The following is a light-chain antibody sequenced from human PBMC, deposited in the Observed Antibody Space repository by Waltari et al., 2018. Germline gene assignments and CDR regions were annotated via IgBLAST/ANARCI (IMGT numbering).Light chain of an antibody. Sequence: QSALPQPASVSGSPGQSITISCTGTSSDVGGYNYVSWYQQHPGKAPKLMIYAVSNRPSGVSNRFSGSKSGNTASLPISGLQAEDEADYYCSSYISSSTLELFGGGTSLTVL. CDR1: SSDVGGYNY. CDR2: AVS. J-gene: IGLJ2*01. V-gene: IGLV2-14*03. CDR3: SSYISSSTLEL.